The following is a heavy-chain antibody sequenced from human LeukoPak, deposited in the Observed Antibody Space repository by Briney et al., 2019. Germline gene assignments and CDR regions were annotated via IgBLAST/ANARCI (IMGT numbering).Heavy chain of an antibody. Sequence: KASETLSLTCAVYGGSFSGYYWSWIRQPPGKGLEWIGEINHSGSTNYNPSLKSRVTISVDTSKNQFSLKLSSVTAADTAVCYCARVRTRYCSGGSCYYNYYYYYGMDVWGQGTTVTVSS. CDR3: ARVRTRYCSGGSCYYNYYYYYGMDV. V-gene: IGHV4-34*01. CDR1: GGSFSGYY. CDR2: INHSGST. D-gene: IGHD2-15*01. J-gene: IGHJ6*02.